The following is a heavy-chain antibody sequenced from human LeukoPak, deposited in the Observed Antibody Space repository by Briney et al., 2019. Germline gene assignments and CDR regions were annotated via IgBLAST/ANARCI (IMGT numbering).Heavy chain of an antibody. D-gene: IGHD1-26*01. V-gene: IGHV4-39*01. CDR1: GGSISSNNHC. CDR2: VHYRGST. J-gene: IGHJ4*02. Sequence: SETLSLTCSVSGGSISSNNHCWGWIRQPPGKGLEWIGNVHYRGSTYYNPSLKSRVTISVDTSKSQFSLKLSSVTAADTAVYYCARVTGSHYDDFDYWGQGTLVTVSS. CDR3: ARVTGSHYDDFDY.